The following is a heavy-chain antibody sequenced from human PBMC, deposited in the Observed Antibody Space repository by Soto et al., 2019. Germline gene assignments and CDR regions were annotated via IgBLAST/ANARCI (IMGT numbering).Heavy chain of an antibody. V-gene: IGHV1-69*06. CDR1: GCTFSSYA. CDR3: ARSHIAAAGHDAFDI. CDR2: IIPIFGTA. Sequence: GASVKVSCKASGCTFSSYAISWVRQAPGQGLEWMGGIIPIFGTANYAQKFQGRVTITADKSTSTAYMELSSLRSEDTAVYYCARSHIAAAGHDAFDIWGQGTMVTV. D-gene: IGHD6-13*01. J-gene: IGHJ3*02.